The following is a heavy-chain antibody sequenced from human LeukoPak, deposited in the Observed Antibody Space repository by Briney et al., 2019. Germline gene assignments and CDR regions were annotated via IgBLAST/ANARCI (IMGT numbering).Heavy chain of an antibody. J-gene: IGHJ3*02. CDR3: ARDLDYGDYVGAFDI. CDR2: ISSSSSYI. D-gene: IGHD4-17*01. CDR1: GFTFSSYS. Sequence: GGSLRLSCAASGFTFSSYSMNWVRQAPGKGLEWVSSISSSSSYIYYADSVKGRFTISRDNAKNSLYLQMNSLRAEDTAVYYCARDLDYGDYVGAFDIWGQGTMVIVSS. V-gene: IGHV3-21*01.